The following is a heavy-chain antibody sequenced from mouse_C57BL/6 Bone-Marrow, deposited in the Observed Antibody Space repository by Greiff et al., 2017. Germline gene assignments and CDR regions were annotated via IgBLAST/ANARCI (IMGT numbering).Heavy chain of an antibody. CDR1: GFSLTSYG. V-gene: IGHV2-2*01. J-gene: IGHJ3*01. CDR3: ARNGRFDCYGSSPAWFAY. CDR2: IWRGGST. Sequence: VQLQQSGPGLVQPSQSLSITCTVSGFSLTSYGVHWVRQSPGKGLEWLGVIWRGGSTDYNAAFISRLGISTDNSKSHVFFKKNSLQADDTAIYYCARNGRFDCYGSSPAWFAYWGQGTLVTVSA. D-gene: IGHD1-1*01.